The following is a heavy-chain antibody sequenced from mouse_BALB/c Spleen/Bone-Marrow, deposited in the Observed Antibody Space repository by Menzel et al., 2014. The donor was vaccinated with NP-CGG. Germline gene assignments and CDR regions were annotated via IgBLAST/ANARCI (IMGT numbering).Heavy chain of an antibody. CDR1: GYTFTRYY. D-gene: IGHD1-1*01. J-gene: IGHJ2*01. CDR3: SLLGDY. Sequence: VQLQQSGAELVKPGASVKLSCKASGYTFTRYYMYWVKQRPGQGLEWIGGINPYNGGTHFNEKFKSKATLTVDKPSSTAYMQLNSLTSEDSAVYYCSLLGDYWGQGTTLTVSS. V-gene: IGHV1-53*01. CDR2: INPYNGGT.